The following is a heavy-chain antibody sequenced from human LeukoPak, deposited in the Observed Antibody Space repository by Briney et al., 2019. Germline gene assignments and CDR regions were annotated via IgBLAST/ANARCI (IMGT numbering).Heavy chain of an antibody. CDR1: GGFFSGYY. CDR3: AKCPRWLQLRY. Sequence: SETLSFTCAVYGGFFSGYYWSWIRQPPGKGLEWIGEITHSGSTNYNPSLKSRVAISVDTSKNQFSLKLSSVTAADTAVYYCAKCPRWLQLRYWGQGNRVSVS. J-gene: IGHJ1*01. D-gene: IGHD5-24*01. V-gene: IGHV4-34*01. CDR2: ITHSGST.